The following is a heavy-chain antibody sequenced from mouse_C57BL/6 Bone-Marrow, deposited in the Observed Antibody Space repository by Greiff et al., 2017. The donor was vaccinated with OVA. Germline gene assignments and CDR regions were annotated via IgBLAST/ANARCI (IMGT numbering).Heavy chain of an antibody. V-gene: IGHV14-4*01. Sequence: EVQLQQSGAELVRPGASVKLSCTASGFNIKDDYMHWVKQRPEQGLEWIGWIDPENGDTEYASKFQGKATITADTSSNTAYLQLRSLTSEDTAVYYCTTDDYGYWGQGTTLTVSS. J-gene: IGHJ2*01. D-gene: IGHD2-4*01. CDR3: TTDDYGY. CDR1: GFNIKDDY. CDR2: IDPENGDT.